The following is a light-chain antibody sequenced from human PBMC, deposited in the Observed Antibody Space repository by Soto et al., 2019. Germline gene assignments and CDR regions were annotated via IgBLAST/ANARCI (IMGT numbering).Light chain of an antibody. V-gene: IGKV1-5*01. CDR1: QSVSIW. Sequence: DIQMTQSPSTLSASVGDRVTITFRASQSVSIWLAWYQKKPGKAPQVLIWDASTLQRGVPSRFSGSGSGTEFTLTISSLQPEDFATYYCQQYTNTNNPWMFGQGTKVDIK. CDR3: QQYTNTNNPWM. CDR2: DAS. J-gene: IGKJ1*01.